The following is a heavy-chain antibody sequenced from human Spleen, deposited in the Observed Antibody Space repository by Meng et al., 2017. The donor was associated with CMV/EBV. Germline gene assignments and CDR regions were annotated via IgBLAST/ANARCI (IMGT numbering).Heavy chain of an antibody. V-gene: IGHV1-2*02. CDR1: GYTFSDYY. Sequence: KASGYTFSDYYMHWGRQAPGQGLEWMGWIRPNTGGTKYAQKFQGRVTMTRDTSIRTAYMELSRLTYDDTAVYYCARDATHNWNYFDHWGQGTLVTVSS. CDR2: IRPNTGGT. D-gene: IGHD1-20*01. CDR3: ARDATHNWNYFDH. J-gene: IGHJ4*02.